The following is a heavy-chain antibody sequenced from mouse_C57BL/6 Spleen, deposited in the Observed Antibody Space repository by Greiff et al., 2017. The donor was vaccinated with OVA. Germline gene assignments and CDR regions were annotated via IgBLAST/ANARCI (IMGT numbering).Heavy chain of an antibody. D-gene: IGHD1-1*01. CDR1: GYTFTSYW. J-gene: IGHJ2*01. V-gene: IGHV1-64*01. Sequence: VQLQQSGAELVKPGASVKLSCKASGYTFTSYWMHWVKQRPGQGLEWIGMIHPNSGSTNYNEKFKSKATLTVDKSSSTAYMQLSSLTSEDSAVYYCARPLLYGSSLDYWGQGTTLTVSS. CDR2: IHPNSGST. CDR3: ARPLLYGSSLDY.